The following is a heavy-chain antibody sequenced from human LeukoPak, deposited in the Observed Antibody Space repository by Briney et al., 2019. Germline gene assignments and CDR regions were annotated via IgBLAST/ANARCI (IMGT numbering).Heavy chain of an antibody. V-gene: IGHV3-74*01. Sequence: RTGGSLRLSCAASGFTFNNYAMSWVRQAPGKELEWVSRIASDGSSTTYADSVKGRFSISRDNAKNTLYLQMNSLRVEDTAVYYCARGRPHGNDYWGQGTLVTVSS. J-gene: IGHJ4*02. CDR2: IASDGSST. CDR3: ARGRPHGNDY. CDR1: GFTFNNYA. D-gene: IGHD4-23*01.